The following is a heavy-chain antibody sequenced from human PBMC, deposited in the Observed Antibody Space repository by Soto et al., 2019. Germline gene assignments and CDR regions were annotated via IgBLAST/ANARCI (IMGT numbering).Heavy chain of an antibody. Sequence: SQTLSLTCAISGDSVSSNSAAWNWIRQSPSRGLEWLGRTYYRSKWYNDYAVSVKSRITINPDTSKNQFSLQLNSVTPEDTAVYYCARDGRSDPCSSSWGYYYYGMDVWGQGTTVTVSS. D-gene: IGHD6-13*01. J-gene: IGHJ6*02. CDR2: TYYRSKWYN. CDR3: ARDGRSDPCSSSWGYYYYGMDV. V-gene: IGHV6-1*01. CDR1: GDSVSSNSAA.